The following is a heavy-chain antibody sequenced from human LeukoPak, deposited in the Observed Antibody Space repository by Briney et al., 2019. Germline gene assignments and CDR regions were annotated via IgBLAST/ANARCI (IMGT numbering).Heavy chain of an antibody. CDR3: ARSEGLEGAGDY. D-gene: IGHD3-16*01. V-gene: IGHV3-48*03. CDR2: ISSSGSTI. J-gene: IGHJ4*02. CDR1: GFTFSSYE. Sequence: GSLRLSCAASGFTFSSYEMNWVRQAPGKGLEWVSYISSSGSTIYYADSVKGRFTISRDNAKNSLYLQMNSLRAEDTAVYYCARSEGLEGAGDYWGQGTLVTVSS.